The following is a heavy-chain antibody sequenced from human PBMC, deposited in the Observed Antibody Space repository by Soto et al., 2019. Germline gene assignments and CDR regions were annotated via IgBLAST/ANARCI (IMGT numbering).Heavy chain of an antibody. Sequence: GGSPRLSCAASGFTFSSYAMSWVRQAPGKGLEWVSAISGSGGSTYYADSVKGRFTISRDNSKNTLYLQMNSLRAEDTAVYYCAKHIIGYCSGGSCYWGNWFDPWGQGTLVTVSS. CDR1: GFTFSSYA. CDR2: ISGSGGST. V-gene: IGHV3-23*01. J-gene: IGHJ5*02. D-gene: IGHD2-15*01. CDR3: AKHIIGYCSGGSCYWGNWFDP.